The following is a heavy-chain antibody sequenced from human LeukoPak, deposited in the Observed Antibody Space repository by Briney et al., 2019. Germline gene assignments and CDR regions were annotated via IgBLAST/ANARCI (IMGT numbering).Heavy chain of an antibody. D-gene: IGHD3-10*01. CDR1: GFTFGDYA. Sequence: PGRSLRLSCTASGFTFGDYATSWFRRAPGKGLEWVGFIRSKAYGGTTEYAASVKGRFTISRDDSKSIAYLQMNSLKTEDTAVYYCTRDRSWFGELYSNWFDPWGQGTLVTVSS. J-gene: IGHJ5*02. CDR3: TRDRSWFGELYSNWFDP. V-gene: IGHV3-49*03. CDR2: IRSKAYGGTT.